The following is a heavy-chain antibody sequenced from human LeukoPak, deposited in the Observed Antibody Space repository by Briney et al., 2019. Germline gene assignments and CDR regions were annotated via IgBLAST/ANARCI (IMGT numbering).Heavy chain of an antibody. CDR2: TYYSWST. V-gene: IGHV4-39*01. D-gene: IGHD1-26*01. CDR1: GGSISSSSYY. CDR3: ASGGGSFGE. Sequence: SETLSLICTVSGGSISSSSYYWGWIRQPPGKGLEWIVSTYYSWSTYYNPTLKRRVTISVDTSKYQFALKLSSVTAADTAVYYCASGGGSFGEWGQGTLVTFSS. J-gene: IGHJ4*02.